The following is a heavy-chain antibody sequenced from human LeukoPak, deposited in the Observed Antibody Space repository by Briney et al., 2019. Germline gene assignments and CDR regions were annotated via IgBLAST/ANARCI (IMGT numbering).Heavy chain of an antibody. Sequence: SETLSLTCTVSGGSISSGGYYWRWIRQHPGKGLEWIGYTYYSGSTYYNPSLKSRVTISVDTSKNQFSLKLSSVTAADTAVYYCARAPWTAAGRYFQHWGQGTLVTVSS. J-gene: IGHJ1*01. D-gene: IGHD6-13*01. CDR3: ARAPWTAAGRYFQH. CDR2: TYYSGST. V-gene: IGHV4-31*03. CDR1: GGSISSGGYY.